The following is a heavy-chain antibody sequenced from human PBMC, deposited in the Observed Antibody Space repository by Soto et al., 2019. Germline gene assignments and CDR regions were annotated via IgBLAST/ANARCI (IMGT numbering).Heavy chain of an antibody. Sequence: QLQLQESGPGLVKPSETLSLTCTVSGGSINSTNYYWGWIRQSTGKGLEYIGIIYYSGSTYYNPSLKSRVTISVDTSKNQFSLKMSSVTAPDTALYYCARHLYAYEDYDHREIAFDIWGQGTMVTVSS. CDR3: ARHLYAYEDYDHREIAFDI. D-gene: IGHD4-17*01. CDR2: IYYSGST. V-gene: IGHV4-39*01. CDR1: GGSINSTNYY. J-gene: IGHJ3*02.